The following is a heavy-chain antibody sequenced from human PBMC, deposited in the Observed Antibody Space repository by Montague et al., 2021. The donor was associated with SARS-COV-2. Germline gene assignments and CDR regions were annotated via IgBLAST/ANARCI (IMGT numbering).Heavy chain of an antibody. CDR2: IYNSGSK. D-gene: IGHD3-16*01. CDR3: GREIVFRGPDYVYVAGYFDY. CDR1: GGSMRSYF. V-gene: IGHV4-59*01. Sequence: SETLSLTCTVSGGSMRSYFWSWIRQPPGKGLEWIGYIYNSGSKNYNPSLKSRVTISLDTSKNQFSLKLSSVTAADTAVCYCGREIVFRGPDYVYVAGYFDYWGQGTLVTVSS. J-gene: IGHJ4*02.